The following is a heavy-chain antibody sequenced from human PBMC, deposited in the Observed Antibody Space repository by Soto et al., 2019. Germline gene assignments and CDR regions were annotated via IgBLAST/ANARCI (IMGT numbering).Heavy chain of an antibody. D-gene: IGHD6-13*01. CDR3: ARELPPAPGSFREDALDI. CDR1: GGTFSNYA. Sequence: QVQLVQSGAELKKPGSSVKVSCQASGGTFSNYAISWVRQAPGQGLEWMGKIIPIFGTTNYAQNFRGRVTITADEYPTTAYMELSSLRSDDTALYSCARELPPAPGSFREDALDIWGQGTMITVSS. V-gene: IGHV1-69*15. CDR2: IIPIFGTT. J-gene: IGHJ3*02.